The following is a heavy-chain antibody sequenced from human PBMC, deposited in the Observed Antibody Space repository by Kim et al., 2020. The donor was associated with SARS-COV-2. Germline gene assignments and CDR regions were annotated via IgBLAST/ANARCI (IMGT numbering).Heavy chain of an antibody. J-gene: IGHJ3*02. V-gene: IGHV1-69*01. Sequence: NYAQKFQGRVTITADESTSTAYMELSSLRSEDTAVYYCARGVEPHDAFDIWGQGTMVTVSS. D-gene: IGHD1-1*01. CDR3: ARGVEPHDAFDI.